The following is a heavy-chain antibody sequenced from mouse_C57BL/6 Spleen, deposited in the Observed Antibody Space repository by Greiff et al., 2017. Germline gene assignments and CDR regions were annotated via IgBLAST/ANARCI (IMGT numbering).Heavy chain of an antibody. J-gene: IGHJ3*01. CDR1: GYTFTDYN. Sequence: VQLQQSGPELVKPGASVKIPCKASGYTFTDYNMDWVKQSHGKSLEWIGDINPNNGGTIYNQKFKGKATLTVDKSSSTAYMELRSLTSEDTAVYYCASGGYYGSSYVGFAYWGQGTLVTVSA. V-gene: IGHV1-18*01. CDR2: INPNNGGT. CDR3: ASGGYYGSSYVGFAY. D-gene: IGHD1-1*01.